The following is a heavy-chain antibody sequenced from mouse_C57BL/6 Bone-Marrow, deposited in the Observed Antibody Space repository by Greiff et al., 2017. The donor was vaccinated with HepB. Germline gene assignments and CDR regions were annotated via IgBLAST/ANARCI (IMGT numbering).Heavy chain of an antibody. Sequence: VQLQQSVAELVRPGASVKLSCTASGFNIKNTYMHWVKQRPEQGLEWIGRIDPANGNTKYAPKFQGKATITADTSSNTAYLQLSSLTSEDTAIYYCARSYYSNYVHWDFDVWGTVTTVTVSS. CDR2: IDPANGNT. J-gene: IGHJ1*03. V-gene: IGHV14-3*01. CDR3: ARSYYSNYVHWDFDV. CDR1: GFNIKNTY. D-gene: IGHD2-5*01.